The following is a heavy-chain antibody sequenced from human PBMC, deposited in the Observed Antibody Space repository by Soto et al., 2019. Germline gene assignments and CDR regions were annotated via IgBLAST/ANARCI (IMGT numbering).Heavy chain of an antibody. J-gene: IGHJ5*02. V-gene: IGHV3-30-3*01. CDR1: GFTFSSYA. Sequence: QVQLVESGGGVVQPGRSLRLSCAASGFTFSSYAMHWVRQAPGKGLEWVEVISYDGSNKYYADSVKGRFTISRDNSKNTLYLQMNSLRAEDTAVYYCARAGSGGCNWFDHWGQGTLVTVSS. D-gene: IGHD1-26*01. CDR3: ARAGSGGCNWFDH. CDR2: ISYDGSNK.